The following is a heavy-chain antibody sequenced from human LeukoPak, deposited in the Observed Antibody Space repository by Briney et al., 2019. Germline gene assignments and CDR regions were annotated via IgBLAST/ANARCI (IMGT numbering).Heavy chain of an antibody. CDR3: TTVIQLWTDAFDI. CDR2: IKSKTDGGTT. Sequence: GGSLRLSCAASGFTFSNAWMSWVRQAPGKGLEWVGRIKSKTDGGTTDYAAPVKGRFTISRDDSKNTLYLQMNSLKTEDTAVYYCTTVIQLWTDAFDIWGQGTMVTVSS. V-gene: IGHV3-15*01. D-gene: IGHD5-18*01. J-gene: IGHJ3*02. CDR1: GFTFSNAW.